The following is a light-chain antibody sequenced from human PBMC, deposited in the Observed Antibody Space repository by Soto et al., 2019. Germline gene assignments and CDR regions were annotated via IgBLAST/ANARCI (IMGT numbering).Light chain of an antibody. CDR1: SSNIGSNY. CDR3: AAWDDSLSGPG. J-gene: IGLJ7*01. V-gene: IGLV1-47*01. Sequence: QSVLTQPPSASGTPGQRGTISCSGSSSNIGSNYVYWYQQLPGTAPKLLIYRNDQRPSGVPDRFSGSKSGTSASLAISGLRSEDEADYDCAAWDDSLSGPGFGGGTQLTVL. CDR2: RND.